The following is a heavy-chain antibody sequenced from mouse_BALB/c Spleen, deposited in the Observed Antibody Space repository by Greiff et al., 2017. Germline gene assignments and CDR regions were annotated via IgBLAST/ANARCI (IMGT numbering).Heavy chain of an antibody. D-gene: IGHD2-3*01. Sequence: EVQVVESGGGLVQPGGSLKLSCAASGFTFSSYTMSWVRQTPEKRLEWVAYISNGGGSTYYPDTVKGRFTISRDNAKNTLYLQMSSLKSEDTAMYYCARDDGYYPRFAYWGQGTLVTVSA. CDR1: GFTFSSYT. V-gene: IGHV5-12-2*01. CDR3: ARDDGYYPRFAY. J-gene: IGHJ3*01. CDR2: ISNGGGST.